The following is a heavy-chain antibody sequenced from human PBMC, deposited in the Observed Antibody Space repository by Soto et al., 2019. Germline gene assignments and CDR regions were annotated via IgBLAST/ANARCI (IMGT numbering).Heavy chain of an antibody. Sequence: PSETLSLTCTVSGGSISSYYWSWIRQPPGKGLEWIGYIYYSGSTNYNPSLKSRVTISVDTSKNQFSLKLSSVTAADTAVYYCARQVPENWFDPWDQGTLVTVSS. CDR1: GGSISSYY. CDR2: IYYSGST. V-gene: IGHV4-59*08. CDR3: ARQVPENWFDP. J-gene: IGHJ5*02.